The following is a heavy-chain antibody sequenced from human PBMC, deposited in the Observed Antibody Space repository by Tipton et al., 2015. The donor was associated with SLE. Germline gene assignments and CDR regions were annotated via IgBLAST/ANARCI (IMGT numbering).Heavy chain of an antibody. J-gene: IGHJ5*02. CDR2: IYYSGST. D-gene: IGHD2-21*01. CDR1: GFTFSSYE. CDR3: ARGAVLIQDNSWFDP. V-gene: IGHV4-59*01. Sequence: LRLSCAASGFTFSSYEMNWVRQAPGKGLEWIGYIYYSGSTNYNPSLKSRVTISVDTSKNQFSLKLSSVTAADTAVYYCARGAVLIQDNSWFDPWGQGTLVTVSS.